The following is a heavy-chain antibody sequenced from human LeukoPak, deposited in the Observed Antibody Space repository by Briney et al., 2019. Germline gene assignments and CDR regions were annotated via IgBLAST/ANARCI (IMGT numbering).Heavy chain of an antibody. D-gene: IGHD6-19*01. CDR3: AREARYSSGWSLDY. CDR1: GGSISSYY. J-gene: IGHJ4*02. V-gene: IGHV4-59*01. CDR2: IYYSGST. Sequence: SETLSLTCTVSGGSISSYYWSWIRQPPGKGLEWIGYIYYSGSTNYNPSLKSRVTISVDTSKNQFSLKLSSVTAADTAVYYCAREARYSSGWSLDYWGQGTLVTVSS.